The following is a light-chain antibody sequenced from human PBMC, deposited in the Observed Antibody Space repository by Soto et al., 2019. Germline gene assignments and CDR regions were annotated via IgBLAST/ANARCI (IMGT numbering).Light chain of an antibody. Sequence: QSALTQPASVSESPGQSITISCTGTSSDVESYKLVSWYQQHPDKAPKLIIYEGNKRPSGVSNRFSGSKSGNTASLTISGLHAEYDADYYCCSYAASTTFYVFGTGTKVTVL. CDR2: EGN. V-gene: IGLV2-23*01. CDR3: CSYAASTTFYV. J-gene: IGLJ1*01. CDR1: SSDVESYKL.